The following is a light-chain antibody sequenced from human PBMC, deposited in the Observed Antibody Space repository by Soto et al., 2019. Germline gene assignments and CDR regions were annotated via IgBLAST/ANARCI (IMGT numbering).Light chain of an antibody. J-gene: IGLJ1*01. CDR1: SSNIGNNF. Sequence: QSVLTQPSSVSAAPGQKVTISCSGSSSNIGNNFVSWYQQLPGTAPKLLIYGNNKRPSGIPDRFSGSKSGNTASLTVSGLQAEDEADYYCSSYAGRTLYVFGTGTKLTVL. CDR2: GNN. V-gene: IGLV1-51*01. CDR3: SSYAGRTLYV.